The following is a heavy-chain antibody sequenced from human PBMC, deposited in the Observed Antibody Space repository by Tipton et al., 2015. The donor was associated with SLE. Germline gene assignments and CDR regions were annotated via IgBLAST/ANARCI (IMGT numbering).Heavy chain of an antibody. J-gene: IGHJ4*02. V-gene: IGHV1-18*01. CDR2: ISAYNGDT. D-gene: IGHD1-20*01. CDR1: GYIFTNYD. CDR3: ALSGTSF. Sequence: QSGAEVKKPGASVKVSCKTSGYIFTNYDVTWVRQAPGQGLEWMGRISAYNGDTNYAQKVQGRVTMTTDTSTSTAYMELRSLRSDDTAIHYCALSGTSFWGQGTLVTVSS.